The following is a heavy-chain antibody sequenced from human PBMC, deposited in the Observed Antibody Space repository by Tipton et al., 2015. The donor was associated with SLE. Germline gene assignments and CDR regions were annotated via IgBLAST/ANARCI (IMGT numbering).Heavy chain of an antibody. CDR3: ARVQPGWGYNYYYMDV. CDR2: INPYNGHT. V-gene: IGHV1-18*01. CDR1: GYTFTSYD. D-gene: IGHD7-27*01. J-gene: IGHJ6*03. Sequence: QVQLVQSGAEVKKPGASVKVSCKASGYTFTSYDINWVRQAPGQGLEWMGWINPYNGHTNYAQNLQDRVTMTTDTSTTTASMELRSLRSDDTAVYYCARVQPGWGYNYYYMDVWGTGTSVTVSS.